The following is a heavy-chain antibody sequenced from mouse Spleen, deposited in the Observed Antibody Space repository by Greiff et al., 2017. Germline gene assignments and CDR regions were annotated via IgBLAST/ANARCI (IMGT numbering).Heavy chain of an antibody. CDR3: ARHGKPYWYFDV. J-gene: IGHJ1*01. CDR2: ISNGGGST. Sequence: EVKLVESGGGLVQPGGSLKLSCATSGFTFSDYYMYWVRQTPEKRLEWVAYISNGGGSTYYPDTVKGRFTISRDNAKNTLYLQMSRLKSEDTAMYYCARHGKPYWYFDVWGAGTTVTVSS. CDR1: GFTFSDYY. V-gene: IGHV5-12*02. D-gene: IGHD4-1*01.